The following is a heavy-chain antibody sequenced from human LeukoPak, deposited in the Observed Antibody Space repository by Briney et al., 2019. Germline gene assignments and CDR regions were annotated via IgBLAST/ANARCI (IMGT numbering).Heavy chain of an antibody. V-gene: IGHV3-30*04. D-gene: IGHD3-22*01. CDR1: EFTFSNYA. CDR3: ARDGYYYDSSLDS. Sequence: GRSLRLSCAASEFTFSNYAIHLVRQAPGKGLEWVTIISDDGSDKYYADSVKGRFTISRDNSKNTVYLHMNSLRDDDTAVYYCARDGYYYDSSLDSWGQGTLVTVSS. J-gene: IGHJ4*02. CDR2: ISDDGSDK.